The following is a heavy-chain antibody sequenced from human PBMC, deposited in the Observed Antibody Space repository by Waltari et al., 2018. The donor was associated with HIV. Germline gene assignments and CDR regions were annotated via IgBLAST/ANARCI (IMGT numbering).Heavy chain of an antibody. J-gene: IGHJ5*02. CDR1: GAPITSNNFY. CDR3: ARTHDFDRSGYSFDP. CDR2: IYYSGNT. V-gene: IGHV4-39*07. D-gene: IGHD3-22*01. Sequence: QLHESGPGLVKPSETLSLTCTVSGAPITSNNFYWGWVRQPPGKGLEFIGTIYYSGNTYYNASLKPRVTMSVDRSKNQFFLHLRSVSAADTAIYFCARTHDFDRSGYSFDPWGQGILVRVSA.